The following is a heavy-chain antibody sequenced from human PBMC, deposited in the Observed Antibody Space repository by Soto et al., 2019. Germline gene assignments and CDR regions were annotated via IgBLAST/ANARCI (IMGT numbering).Heavy chain of an antibody. Sequence: QVQLQESGPGLVKPSQTLSLTCTVSGGSISSGDYYWSWIRQPPGKGLEWIGYVYYSGSTYYNPSLKSRVTISVDTSKNQFSLKLSSVTAADTAVYYCARDHKQLVRWVGGYYYYGMDVWGQGTTVTVSS. D-gene: IGHD6-6*01. CDR2: VYYSGST. V-gene: IGHV4-30-4*01. CDR1: GGSISSGDYY. J-gene: IGHJ6*02. CDR3: ARDHKQLVRWVGGYYYYGMDV.